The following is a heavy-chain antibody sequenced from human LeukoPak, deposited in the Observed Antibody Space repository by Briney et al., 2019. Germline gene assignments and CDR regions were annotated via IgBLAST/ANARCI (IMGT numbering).Heavy chain of an antibody. Sequence: ASVKVSCKASGYTFSDYAMHWVRQAPGQRLEWMGWINAGNGNTKYSQKFQGRVTITRDTSASTAYMELSSLRSEDTAVYYCARSPNYYDPLFDYWGQGTLVTVSS. CDR1: GYTFSDYA. D-gene: IGHD3-22*01. V-gene: IGHV1-3*01. J-gene: IGHJ4*02. CDR3: ARSPNYYDPLFDY. CDR2: INAGNGNT.